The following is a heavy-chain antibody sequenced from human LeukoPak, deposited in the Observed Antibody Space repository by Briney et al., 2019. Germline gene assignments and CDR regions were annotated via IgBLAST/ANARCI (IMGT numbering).Heavy chain of an antibody. Sequence: SETLSLTCTVSGGSISSYYWSWIRQPPGKGLEWIGYIYYSGSTNYNPSLKSRVTISVDTSKNQFSLKLSPVTAADTAVYYCARASYYGSGSYYNPFDYWGQGTLVTVSS. CDR3: ARASYYGSGSYYNPFDY. V-gene: IGHV4-59*01. CDR2: IYYSGST. CDR1: GGSISSYY. J-gene: IGHJ4*02. D-gene: IGHD3-10*01.